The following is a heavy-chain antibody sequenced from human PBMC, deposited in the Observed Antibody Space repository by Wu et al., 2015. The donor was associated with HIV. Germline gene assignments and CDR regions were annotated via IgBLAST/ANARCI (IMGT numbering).Heavy chain of an antibody. Sequence: QVQLVQSGAEVKKPGSSVKVSCKSSGGTFSISWVRQAPGQGLEWMGWIISVFDTTKYAQNFQARVTFTADESTNTAYMELRSLRFEDTAIYYCARDRHFVLGSTNLRASDALDRWGQGTLITVSS. V-gene: IGHV1-69*12. CDR2: IISVFDTT. CDR3: ARDRHFVLGSTNLRASDALDR. D-gene: IGHD2-21*01. J-gene: IGHJ4*02. CDR1: GGTFS.